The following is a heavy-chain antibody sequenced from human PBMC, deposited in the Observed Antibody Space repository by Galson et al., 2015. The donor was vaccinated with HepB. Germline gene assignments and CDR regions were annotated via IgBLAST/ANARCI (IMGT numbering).Heavy chain of an antibody. CDR3: AKLTDFWSGNYKIGPAFDI. V-gene: IGHV3-23*01. CDR1: GFTFSSYA. D-gene: IGHD3-3*01. CDR2: ISGSGGST. J-gene: IGHJ3*02. Sequence: SLRLSCAASGFTFSSYAMSWVRQAPGKGLEWVSAISGSGGSTYYADSVKGRFTISRDNSKNTLYLQMNSLRAEDTAVYYCAKLTDFWSGNYKIGPAFDIWGQGTMVTVSS.